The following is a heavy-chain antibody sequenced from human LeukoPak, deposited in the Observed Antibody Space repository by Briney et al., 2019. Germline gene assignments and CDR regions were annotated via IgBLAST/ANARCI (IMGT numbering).Heavy chain of an antibody. J-gene: IGHJ4*02. Sequence: AGGSLRLSCAASGFTVSSNEMSWVRQAPGKGLEWVSSISGGSTYYADSRKGRFTISRDNSKNTLHLQMNSLRAEDTAVYYCKKGGSIAVAGPFDYWGQGTLVTVSS. CDR1: GFTVSSNE. CDR2: ISGGST. V-gene: IGHV3-38-3*01. D-gene: IGHD6-19*01. CDR3: KKGGSIAVAGPFDY.